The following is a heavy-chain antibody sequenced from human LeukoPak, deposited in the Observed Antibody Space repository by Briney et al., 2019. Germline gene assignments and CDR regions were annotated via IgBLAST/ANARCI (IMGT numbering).Heavy chain of an antibody. D-gene: IGHD2-15*01. J-gene: IGHJ3*02. V-gene: IGHV3-7*01. CDR2: INQDGNAK. CDR1: GFTFSSYW. Sequence: GGSLRLSCAASGFTFSSYWMSWVRQAPGKGLEWVANINQDGNAKYYVDSVKGRFTISRDNAKNTVYLQMNSLRVEDTAVYYCARDRVVGTIAFDAFDIWGQGTMVTVSS. CDR3: ARDRVVGTIAFDAFDI.